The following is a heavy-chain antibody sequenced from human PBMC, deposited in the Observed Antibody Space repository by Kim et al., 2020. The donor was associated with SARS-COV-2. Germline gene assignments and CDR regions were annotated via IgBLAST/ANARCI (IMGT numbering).Heavy chain of an antibody. CDR2: ISYDGSNK. J-gene: IGHJ6*02. CDR3: ARGGITIFGVVTPGYYGMDV. Sequence: GGSLRLSCAASGFTFSSYAMHWVRQAPGKGLKWVALISYDGSNKYYADSVKGRFTISRDNSKNTLYLQMNSLRAEDTAVYYCARGGITIFGVVTPGYYGMDVWGQGTTVTVSS. D-gene: IGHD3-3*01. CDR1: GFTFSSYA. V-gene: IGHV3-30-3*01.